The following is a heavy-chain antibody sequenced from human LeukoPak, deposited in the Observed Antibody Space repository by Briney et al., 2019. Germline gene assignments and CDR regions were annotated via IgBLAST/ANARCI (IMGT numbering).Heavy chain of an antibody. CDR2: IYSGGNT. CDR3: TTVTLRPVGL. Sequence: PGGSLRLSCAASGFTVSSNYMSWVRQAPGKGLEWVSVIYSGGNTYYADSVKGRFTISRDSSKNTLYLQMNSLRAEDTAVYYCTTVTLRPVGLWGQGTLVTVSS. J-gene: IGHJ4*02. V-gene: IGHV3-53*05. D-gene: IGHD3-10*01. CDR1: GFTVSSNY.